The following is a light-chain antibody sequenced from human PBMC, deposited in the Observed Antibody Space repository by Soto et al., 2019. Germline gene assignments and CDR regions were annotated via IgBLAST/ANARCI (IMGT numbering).Light chain of an antibody. J-gene: IGKJ5*01. CDR2: AAS. V-gene: IGKV1-9*01. CDR3: QQRSNWYT. CDR1: QGISSY. Sequence: DIQLTPSPSFPSSFGGGTITNTFRASQGISSYLAWYQQKPGKAPKLLIFAASTLQSGVPSRFSGSGSGTEFTLTISSLQPEDFAVYYCQQRSNWYTFGQGTRLENK.